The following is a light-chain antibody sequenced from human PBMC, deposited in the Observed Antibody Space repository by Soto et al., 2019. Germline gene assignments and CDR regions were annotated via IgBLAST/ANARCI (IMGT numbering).Light chain of an antibody. CDR3: QQYSMYST. V-gene: IGKV1-5*01. CDR1: QSVSGW. CDR2: DAS. Sequence: DIQITQSPSTLSASVVDTVTVTCRASQSVSGWLAWYQQKPGKAPKLLIYDASTLESGVPSRFSGGGSGTEFTLTISRLQPDDFATYYCQQYSMYSTFGQGTKVDIK. J-gene: IGKJ1*01.